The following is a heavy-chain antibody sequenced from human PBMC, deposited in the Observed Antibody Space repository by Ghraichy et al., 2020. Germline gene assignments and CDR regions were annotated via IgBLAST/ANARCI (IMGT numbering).Heavy chain of an antibody. J-gene: IGHJ3*02. CDR3: AKVQGFRHTVDDFDI. CDR2: ITGSGLRT. Sequence: LSLTCAASGFTFSTYAINWVRQAPGKGLEWVSAITGSGLRTYYADSGKGRFTISRDNSINTIYLHMSSLRADDTALYYFAKVQGFRHTVDDFDIWGQGTLVTVSS. D-gene: IGHD4-11*01. V-gene: IGHV3-23*01. CDR1: GFTFSTYA.